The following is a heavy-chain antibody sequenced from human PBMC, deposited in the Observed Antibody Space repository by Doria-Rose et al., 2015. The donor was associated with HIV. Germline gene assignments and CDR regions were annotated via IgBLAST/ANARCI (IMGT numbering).Heavy chain of an antibody. CDR2: INHSGNF. CDR3: ADSAPFDI. CDR1: GGSFSGHY. V-gene: IGHV4-34*02. Sequence: QVQLQQWGAGLLRPSETLSLTCAVYGGSFSGHYWSWIRQPPGRGLEWIGEINHSGNFTYNPSLKTRVTISLDTSKNQFSLKLTSVAAADTAVYYCADSAPFDIWGQGTMVTVSS. J-gene: IGHJ3*02.